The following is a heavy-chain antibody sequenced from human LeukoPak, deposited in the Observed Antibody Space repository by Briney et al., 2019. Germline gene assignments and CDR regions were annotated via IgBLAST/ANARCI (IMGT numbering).Heavy chain of an antibody. V-gene: IGHV4-59*01. J-gene: IGHJ4*02. CDR3: ARARYDFWSGYPRSRGSFDY. CDR1: GGSISSYY. Sequence: SETLSLTCTVSGGSISSYYWSWIRQPPGKGLEWIGYIYYSGSTNYNPSLKSRVTISVDTSKNQFSLKLSSVTAADTAVYYCARARYDFWSGYPRSRGSFDYWGQGTLVTVSS. D-gene: IGHD3-3*01. CDR2: IYYSGST.